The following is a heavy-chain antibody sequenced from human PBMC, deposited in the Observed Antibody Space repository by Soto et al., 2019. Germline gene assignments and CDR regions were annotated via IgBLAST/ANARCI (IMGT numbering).Heavy chain of an antibody. CDR2: IYHSGST. V-gene: IGHV4-38-2*02. CDR1: GYSISSGYY. J-gene: IGHJ5*02. CDR3: ERDTGSARCWFDP. Sequence: SETLSLTCAVSGYSISSGYYWGWIRQPPGKGLEWIGSIYHSGSTYYNPSLKSRVTISVDTSKNQFSLKLSSVTAADTAVYYCERDTGSARCWFDPWGQGTLVTVSS. D-gene: IGHD4-17*01.